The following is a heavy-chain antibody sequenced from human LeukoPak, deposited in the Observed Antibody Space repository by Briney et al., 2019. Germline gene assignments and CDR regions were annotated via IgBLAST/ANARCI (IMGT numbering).Heavy chain of an antibody. D-gene: IGHD6-19*01. V-gene: IGHV3-23*01. CDR3: AKGKGHQWLVTHDAIDI. J-gene: IGHJ3*02. Sequence: GGSLRLSCAASGFTFSSYGMSWVRQAPGKGLEWVSAISGSGGSTYYADSVKGRFTISRDNSKNTLYLQMNSLRAEDTAVYYCAKGKGHQWLVTHDAIDIWGQGTMVTVSS. CDR1: GFTFSSYG. CDR2: ISGSGGST.